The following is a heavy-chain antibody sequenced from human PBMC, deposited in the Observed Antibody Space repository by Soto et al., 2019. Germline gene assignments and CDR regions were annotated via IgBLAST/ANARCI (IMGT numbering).Heavy chain of an antibody. CDR1: GGSISSYY. D-gene: IGHD6-13*01. CDR2: IYYSGST. V-gene: IGHV4-59*01. CDR3: ARDQVRWRSSSSKYYYYGMDA. Sequence: LSLTFTVSGGSISSYYWSWIRQPPGKGLEWIGYIYYSGSTNYNPSLKSRVTISVDTSKNQFSLKLSSVTAAETAVYYCARDQVRWRSSSSKYYYYGMDAWGQRPTVTVAX. J-gene: IGHJ6*01.